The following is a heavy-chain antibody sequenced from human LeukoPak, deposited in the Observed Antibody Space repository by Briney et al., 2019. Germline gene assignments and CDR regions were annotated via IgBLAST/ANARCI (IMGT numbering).Heavy chain of an antibody. J-gene: IGHJ4*02. CDR1: GYTFTSYY. CDR3: ARARVRFGELFHADY. CDR2: INPSGGST. Sequence: GASVKASCKASGYTFTSYYMHWVRQAPGQGLEWMGIINPSGGSTSYAQKFQGRVTMTRDTSTSTVYMELSSLRSEDTAVYYCARARVRFGELFHADYWGQGTLVTVSS. D-gene: IGHD3-10*01. V-gene: IGHV1-46*01.